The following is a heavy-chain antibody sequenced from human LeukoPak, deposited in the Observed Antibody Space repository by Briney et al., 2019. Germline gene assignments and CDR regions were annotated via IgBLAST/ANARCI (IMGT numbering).Heavy chain of an antibody. Sequence: PSETLSLTCTVSGGSISSYYWSWIRQPPGKGLEWIGYIYYSGSTNYNPSLKSRVTISVDTSKNQFSLKLSSVTAVDTAVYYCAREFGYSGYDKHYYYYGMDVWGQGTTVTVSS. J-gene: IGHJ6*02. D-gene: IGHD5-12*01. CDR2: IYYSGST. CDR1: GGSISSYY. CDR3: AREFGYSGYDKHYYYYGMDV. V-gene: IGHV4-59*01.